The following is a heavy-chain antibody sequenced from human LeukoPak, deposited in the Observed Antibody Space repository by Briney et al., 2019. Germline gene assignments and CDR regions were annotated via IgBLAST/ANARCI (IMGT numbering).Heavy chain of an antibody. J-gene: IGHJ4*02. Sequence: GRSLRLSCAASGFTFSRDGMHWVRQAPGKGLEWVAVISYDGSNKYYADSVKGRFTISRDNSKNTLYLQMNSLRAEDTAVYYCARDRPAHDILTGYFAYWGQGTLVTVSS. D-gene: IGHD3-9*01. CDR1: GFTFSRDG. V-gene: IGHV3-30*19. CDR3: ARDRPAHDILTGYFAY. CDR2: ISYDGSNK.